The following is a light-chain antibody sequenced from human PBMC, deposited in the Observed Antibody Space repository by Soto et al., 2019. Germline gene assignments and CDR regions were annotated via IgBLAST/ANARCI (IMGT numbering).Light chain of an antibody. V-gene: IGKV3-11*01. J-gene: IGKJ5*01. CDR3: QQRSNWRIT. Sequence: EIGLTQSPATLSLSPGERATLSCRASQSVSSSLAWYQQKPGQAPRLLISDTSNRATGIPARFSGSGSGTDFTLTISSLEPEDFAVYYCQQRSNWRITFGQGTRREIK. CDR1: QSVSSS. CDR2: DTS.